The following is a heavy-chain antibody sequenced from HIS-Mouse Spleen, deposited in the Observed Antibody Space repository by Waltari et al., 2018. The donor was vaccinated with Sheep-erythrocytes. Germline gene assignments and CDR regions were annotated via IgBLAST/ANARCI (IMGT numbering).Heavy chain of an antibody. CDR3: AKGDAMVYDAFDI. D-gene: IGHD2-8*01. CDR2: ISYDGSNK. Sequence: WGGRGPGKGLEWVAVISYDGSNKYYADSVKGRFTISRDNSKNTLYLQMNSLRAEDTAVYYCAKGDAMVYDAFDIWGQGTMVTVSS. J-gene: IGHJ3*02. V-gene: IGHV3-30*18.